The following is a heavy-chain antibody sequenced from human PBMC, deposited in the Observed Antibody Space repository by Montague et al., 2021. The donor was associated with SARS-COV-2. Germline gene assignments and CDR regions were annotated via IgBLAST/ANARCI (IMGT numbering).Heavy chain of an antibody. D-gene: IGHD2-15*01. J-gene: IGHJ6*02. V-gene: IGHV4-59*12. CDR2: VSHTGST. CDR1: GGSFSPYY. Sequence: SETLPLTCSVSGGSFSPYYWTWIRQTPGKGLEWIGYVSHTGSTXXXPSXXXRVSMFVDSSKSQFSLELSSVTAADTAIYYCARFRIWNHLYGMDVWGQGTTVIVSS. CDR3: ARFRIWNHLYGMDV.